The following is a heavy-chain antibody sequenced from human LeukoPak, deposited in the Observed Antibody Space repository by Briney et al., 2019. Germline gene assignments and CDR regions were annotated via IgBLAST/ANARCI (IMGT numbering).Heavy chain of an antibody. CDR1: GYTLTDLS. J-gene: IGHJ4*02. CDR2: FNPEDGET. Sequence: ASVKVSCKVSGYTLTDLSMHWVRQAPGKGLEWMGGFNPEDGETIYAQKFQGRVTMTEDTSTDTAYMELSSLRSEDTAVYYCATAYNWIYGSSEFDYWGQGTLVTVSS. V-gene: IGHV1-24*01. CDR3: ATAYNWIYGSSEFDY. D-gene: IGHD1-7*01.